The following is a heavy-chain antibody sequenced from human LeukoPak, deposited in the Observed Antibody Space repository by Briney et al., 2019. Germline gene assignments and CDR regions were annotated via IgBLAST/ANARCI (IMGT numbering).Heavy chain of an antibody. CDR3: ARLCDDSSGYDDY. D-gene: IGHD3-22*01. J-gene: IGHJ4*02. CDR1: GGTFSSYA. Sequence: SVKVSCKASGGTFSSYAISWVRQAPGQGLEWMGGIIPIFGTANYAQKFQGRVTITADKSTSTAYMELSSLRSEDTAVYYCARLCDDSSGYDDYWGQGTLVTVSS. V-gene: IGHV1-69*06. CDR2: IIPIFGTA.